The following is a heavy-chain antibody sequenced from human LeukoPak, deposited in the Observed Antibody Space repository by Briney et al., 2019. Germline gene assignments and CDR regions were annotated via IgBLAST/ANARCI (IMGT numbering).Heavy chain of an antibody. CDR3: AKLGDPVTHFDY. CDR2: ISYDGSNK. Sequence: GGSLRLSCAASGFTFSSYGMHWVRQAPGKGLEWVAVISYDGSNKYYADSVKGRFTFSRDNSKNTLYLQMNSLRAEDTAVYYCAKLGDPVTHFDYGGQETLV. J-gene: IGHJ4*02. D-gene: IGHD3-16*01. V-gene: IGHV3-30*18. CDR1: GFTFSSYG.